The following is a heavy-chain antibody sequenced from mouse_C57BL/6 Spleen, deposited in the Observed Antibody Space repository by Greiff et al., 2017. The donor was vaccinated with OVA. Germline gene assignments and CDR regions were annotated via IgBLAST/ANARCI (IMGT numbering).Heavy chain of an antibody. CDR3: ARLEAYDYYAMDY. CDR2: IYPRSGNT. D-gene: IGHD1-1*01. Sequence: VKLLESGAELARPGASVKLSCKASGYTFTSYGISWVKPRTGQGLEWIGEIYPRSGNTYYNEKFKGKATLTADKSSSTAYMELRSLTSEDSAVYFCARLEAYDYYAMDYWGQGTSVTVSS. J-gene: IGHJ4*01. CDR1: GYTFTSYG. V-gene: IGHV1-81*01.